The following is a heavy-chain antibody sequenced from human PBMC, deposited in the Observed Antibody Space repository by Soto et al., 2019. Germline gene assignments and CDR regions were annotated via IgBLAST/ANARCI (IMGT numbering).Heavy chain of an antibody. CDR1: GFSLTTSGVG. CDR3: AHSAIYTSTSFYFDQ. D-gene: IGHD6-13*01. V-gene: IGHV2-5*01. CDR2: IYWNDVE. J-gene: IGHJ4*02. Sequence: SGPTLVNPTQTLTLTCTFSGFSLTTSGVGVGWIRQPPGKALEWLALIYWNDVERYSPSLKSRLTITKDTSKNQVVLTVTNMDPVDTAPYSCAHSAIYTSTSFYFDQWGQGTLVTVSS.